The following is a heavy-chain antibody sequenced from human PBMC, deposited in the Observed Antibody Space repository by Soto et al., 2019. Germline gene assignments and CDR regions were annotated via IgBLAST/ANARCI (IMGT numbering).Heavy chain of an antibody. D-gene: IGHD6-25*01. Sequence: EVQLLESGGGLVQPGGSLRLSCAASGFTFNSHAMSWVRQAPGKGLEWVSAISGSGGSTYYADSVKGRLTISRDNSKNTLYLQMNSLRAEDTAVYYCAKSAASEDDYFYYGMDVWGQGTTVTVSS. J-gene: IGHJ6*02. V-gene: IGHV3-23*01. CDR1: GFTFNSHA. CDR3: AKSAASEDDYFYYGMDV. CDR2: ISGSGGST.